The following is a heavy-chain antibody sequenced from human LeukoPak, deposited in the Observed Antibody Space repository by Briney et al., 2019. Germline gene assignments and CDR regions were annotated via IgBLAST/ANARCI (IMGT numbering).Heavy chain of an antibody. CDR3: VRDRRDGNNLAYHFDF. Sequence: GLLRLPCAASGFTFSSYARHWFRQAPGKGRDGVAVISYDGTSEYYAASVRGRFTISRDHSQNLLYLHMTSLRDEDKALYCCVRDRRDGNNLAYHFDFWGQGTLVTVSS. CDR2: ISYDGTSE. D-gene: IGHD5-24*01. V-gene: IGHV3-30-3*01. J-gene: IGHJ4*02. CDR1: GFTFSSYA.